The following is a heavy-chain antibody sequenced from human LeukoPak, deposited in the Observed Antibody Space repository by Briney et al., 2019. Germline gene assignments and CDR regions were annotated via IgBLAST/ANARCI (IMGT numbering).Heavy chain of an antibody. D-gene: IGHD4-17*01. CDR3: ARWSYGDYAHDY. CDR1: GFTFSSYS. V-gene: IGHV3-21*01. CDR2: ISTRTTYI. J-gene: IGHJ4*02. Sequence: PGGSLRLSCAASGFTFSSYSMNWVRQAPGKGLEWVSSISTRTTYIYYADSVKGRFAISRDNAKNSLYLQVNSLRAEDTAVYYCARWSYGDYAHDYWGQGTLVTVSS.